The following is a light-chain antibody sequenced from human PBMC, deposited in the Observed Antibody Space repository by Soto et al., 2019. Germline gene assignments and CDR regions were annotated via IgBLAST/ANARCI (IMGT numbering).Light chain of an antibody. J-gene: IGKJ4*01. CDR2: AAS. V-gene: IGKV3-20*01. CDR3: QQYGSAPLT. Sequence: DIVLTQSPGTLSLSPGERATISCRASQGVAGSYLAWYQHQRGQAQRLLIYAASSRATGIPDRFSGTGSGTDFTLTISRLEPEDVALYYCQQYGSAPLTFGGGTKVEIK. CDR1: QGVAGSY.